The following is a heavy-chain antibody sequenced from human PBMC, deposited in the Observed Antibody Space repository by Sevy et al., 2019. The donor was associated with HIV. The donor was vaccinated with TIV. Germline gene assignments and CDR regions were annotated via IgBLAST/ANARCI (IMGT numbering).Heavy chain of an antibody. J-gene: IGHJ3*01. CDR2: ISGSGGST. CDR1: GFTFSSYD. D-gene: IGHD2-15*01. V-gene: IGHV3-23*01. CDR3: AKDRAVLVGDAFDL. Sequence: GGSLRLSCTASGFTFSSYDMNWVRQAPGKGLEWVSAISGSGGSTYYADSVKGRFTISRDNSKNTLSLQMHSLRVEDTAVYYCAKDRAVLVGDAFDLWGQGTMVTVSS.